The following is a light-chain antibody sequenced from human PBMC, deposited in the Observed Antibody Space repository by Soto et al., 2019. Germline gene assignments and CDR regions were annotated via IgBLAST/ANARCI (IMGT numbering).Light chain of an antibody. J-gene: IGKJ1*01. Sequence: GDRVTITCRASQSISSWLAWYQQKPGKAPKFLIYDASNLESGVPSRFSGCGSGTEFTLTISSLQPDDFATYYCQQYSSYWTFGQGTKVEIK. V-gene: IGKV1-5*01. CDR2: DAS. CDR3: QQYSSYWT. CDR1: QSISSW.